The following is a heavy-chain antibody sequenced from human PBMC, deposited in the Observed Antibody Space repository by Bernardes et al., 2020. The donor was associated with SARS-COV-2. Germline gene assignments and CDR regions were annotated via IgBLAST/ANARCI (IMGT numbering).Heavy chain of an antibody. CDR1: GGSVSSRSYY. V-gene: IGHV4-39*01. CDR2: IYYTGST. CDR3: VRGRSY. Sequence: SETLSLTCTVSGGSVSSRSYYWGWIRQPPGKGLEWIGSIYYTGSTNYNPSLKSRVTISLDTSKNQFSLKLTSVTAADTAVYYCVRGRSYWGQGTLVTVSS. J-gene: IGHJ4*02.